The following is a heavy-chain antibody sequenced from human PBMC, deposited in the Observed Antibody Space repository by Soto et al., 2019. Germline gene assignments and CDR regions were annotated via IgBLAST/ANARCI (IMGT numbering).Heavy chain of an antibody. V-gene: IGHV3-9*01. J-gene: IGHJ6*03. CDR3: EKDYGAGGFYSYYVGV. CDR2: ISWNSGSI. Sequence: GGSLRLSCAASGFTFDDYAMHWVRQAPGKGLEWVSGISWNSGSIGYADSVKGRFTISRDNAKNSLYLQMNSLRAEDTALYYCEKDYGAGGFYSYYVGVRGKGTTVTVSS. CDR1: GFTFDDYA. D-gene: IGHD3-10*01.